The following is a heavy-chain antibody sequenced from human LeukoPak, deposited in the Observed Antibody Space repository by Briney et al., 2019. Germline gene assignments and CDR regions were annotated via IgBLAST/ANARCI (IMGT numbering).Heavy chain of an antibody. J-gene: IGHJ4*02. CDR1: GFTFSSYE. Sequence: GGSLRLSCAASGFTFSSYEMNWVRQAPGKGLEGVSYISSSGSTIYYADSVKGRFTISRDNAKNSLYLQMNSLRAEDTAVYYCARGFGSSGWYRYWGQGTLVTVSS. D-gene: IGHD6-19*01. CDR3: ARGFGSSGWYRY. V-gene: IGHV3-48*03. CDR2: ISSSGSTI.